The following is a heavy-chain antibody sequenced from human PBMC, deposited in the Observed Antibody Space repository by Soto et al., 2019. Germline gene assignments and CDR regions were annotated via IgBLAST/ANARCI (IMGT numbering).Heavy chain of an antibody. CDR1: AFTFSSYW. Sequence: EVQLVESGGGLVQPGGSLRLSCEAAAFTFSSYWISWVSQAPGKGLEWVANIEPDGREKYYVDSVKGRFTISRDNTKSTMYLQMSSLRLEDTAIYYCARDYELGFDSWGQGTLVTVAS. CDR2: IEPDGREK. J-gene: IGHJ3*02. V-gene: IGHV3-7*01. D-gene: IGHD3-22*01. CDR3: ARDYELGFDS.